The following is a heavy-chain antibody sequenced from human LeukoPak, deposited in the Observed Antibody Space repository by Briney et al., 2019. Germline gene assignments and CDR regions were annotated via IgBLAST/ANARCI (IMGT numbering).Heavy chain of an antibody. CDR2: ISGSGGST. V-gene: IGHV3-23*01. J-gene: IGHJ4*02. Sequence: PGGSLRLSCAPSGFTFSSYAMSWVRQAPGKGLEWVSAISGSGGSTYYADSVKGRFTISRDNSKNTLYLQMNSLRVEDTAVYYCAKNPYYYDSSGYPHWGQGTLVTVSS. D-gene: IGHD3-22*01. CDR3: AKNPYYYDSSGYPH. CDR1: GFTFSSYA.